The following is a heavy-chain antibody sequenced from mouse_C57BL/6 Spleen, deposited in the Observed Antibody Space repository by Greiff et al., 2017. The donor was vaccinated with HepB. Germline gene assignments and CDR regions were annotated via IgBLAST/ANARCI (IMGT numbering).Heavy chain of an antibody. D-gene: IGHD1-1*01. CDR2: IWSGGST. J-gene: IGHJ4*01. CDR1: GFSLTSYG. Sequence: QVQLQQSGPGLVQPSQSLSITCTVSGFSLTSYGVHWVRQSPGKGLEWLGVIWSGGSTDYNAAFISRLSISKDNSKSQVFFKMNSLQADDTAIYYCARNYHYYDSNPSYYYAMDYWGQGTSVTVSS. V-gene: IGHV2-2*01. CDR3: ARNYHYYDSNPSYYYAMDY.